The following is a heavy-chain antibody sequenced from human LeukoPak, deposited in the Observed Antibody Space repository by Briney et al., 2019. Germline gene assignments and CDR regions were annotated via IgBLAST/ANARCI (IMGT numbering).Heavy chain of an antibody. D-gene: IGHD3-22*01. CDR3: ARADSSGYPQGVAFLDY. Sequence: PSETLSLTCTVSGGSISSSSYYWGWIRQPPGKGLEWIGSIYYSGSTYYNPSLKSRVTISVDTSKNQFSLKLSSVTAADTAVYYCARADSSGYPQGVAFLDYWGQGTLVTVSS. J-gene: IGHJ4*02. CDR2: IYYSGST. CDR1: GGSISSSSYY. V-gene: IGHV4-39*01.